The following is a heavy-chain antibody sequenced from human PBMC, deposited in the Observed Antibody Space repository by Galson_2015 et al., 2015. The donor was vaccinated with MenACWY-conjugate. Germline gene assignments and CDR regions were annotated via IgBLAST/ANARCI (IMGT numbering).Heavy chain of an antibody. CDR1: GYSFTNYW. CDR2: IDPHNSNT. CDR3: ARHPPGGRGMDV. D-gene: IGHD1-26*01. Sequence: QSGAEVKKPGESLTISCTGSGYSFTNYWIGWVRQMPGRGLEWMGLIDPHNSNTRYSPSLQGQVTISADESISTAFLQWSSLKASDTAMYYCARHPPGGRGMDVWGRGTTVTVSS. J-gene: IGHJ6*02. V-gene: IGHV5-51*01.